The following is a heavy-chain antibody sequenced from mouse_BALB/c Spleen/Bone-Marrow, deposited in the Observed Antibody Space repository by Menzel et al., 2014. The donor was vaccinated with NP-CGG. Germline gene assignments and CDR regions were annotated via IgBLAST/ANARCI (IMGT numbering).Heavy chain of an antibody. V-gene: IGHV1-82*01. CDR2: IYPGDGDT. J-gene: IGHJ2*01. D-gene: IGHD4-1*01. CDR1: GYAFSSSW. Sequence: VQLVESGPELVKPGASVKISCKASGYAFSSSWMNWVKQRPGQGLEWIGRIYPGDGDTNYNGKFKGKATLTADKSSSTAYMQLSSLTSVDSVVYFCARSGLGPYYFDYWGQGTTLTVSS. CDR3: ARSGLGPYYFDY.